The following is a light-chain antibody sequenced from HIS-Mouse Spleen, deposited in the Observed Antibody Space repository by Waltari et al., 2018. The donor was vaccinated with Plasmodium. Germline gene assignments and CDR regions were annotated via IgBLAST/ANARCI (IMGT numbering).Light chain of an antibody. J-gene: IGKJ1*01. Sequence: DIQMTQSPSTLSASVGDRVTLTCRASQSISSRLAWYQKKPGKAHKLLIYKASSLESGVPSRFSGSGSGTEFTLTISSLQPDDFATYYCQQYNSYSWTFGQGTKVEIK. CDR3: QQYNSYSWT. V-gene: IGKV1-5*03. CDR1: QSISSR. CDR2: KAS.